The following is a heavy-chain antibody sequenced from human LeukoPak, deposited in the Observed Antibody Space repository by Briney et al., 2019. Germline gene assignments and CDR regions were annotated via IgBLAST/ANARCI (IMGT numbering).Heavy chain of an antibody. Sequence: PGGSLRLSCAASGFTFSSYWMSWVRQAPGKGLEWVADINKDGSEKYYVDSVKGRFTTSRDNAKNSLYLQMNSLRAEDTAVYYCARVWSATYAFYIWGQGTIVTVSS. CDR3: ARVWSATYAFYI. CDR2: INKDGSEK. V-gene: IGHV3-7*01. J-gene: IGHJ3*02. CDR1: GFTFSSYW. D-gene: IGHD3-3*01.